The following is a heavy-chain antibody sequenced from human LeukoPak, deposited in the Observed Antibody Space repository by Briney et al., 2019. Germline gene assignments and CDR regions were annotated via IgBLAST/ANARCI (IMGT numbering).Heavy chain of an antibody. Sequence: GGSLRLPCAASGFTFSSYAMSWVRQAPGKGLEWVSAISGSGGSTYYADSVKGRFTISRDNSKNTLYLQMNSLRAEDTAVYYCAKGGYCSGGSCYWGAYYFDYWGQGTLVTVSS. CDR2: ISGSGGST. J-gene: IGHJ4*02. CDR1: GFTFSSYA. CDR3: AKGGYCSGGSCYWGAYYFDY. V-gene: IGHV3-23*01. D-gene: IGHD2-15*01.